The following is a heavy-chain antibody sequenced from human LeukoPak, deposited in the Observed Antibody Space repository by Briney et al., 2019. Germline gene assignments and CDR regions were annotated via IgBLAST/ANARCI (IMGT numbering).Heavy chain of an antibody. Sequence: GGSLRLSCVASGLSFGDYWMDWGREAPGKGLEGLGNIKQDGSEKYYVDSVKGRFTISRDNTKNSLYLDMNSLRVEDTAIYYCTRDFDPWGQGTLVTVSS. CDR2: IKQDGSEK. V-gene: IGHV3-7*01. CDR1: GLSFGDYW. CDR3: TRDFDP. J-gene: IGHJ5*02.